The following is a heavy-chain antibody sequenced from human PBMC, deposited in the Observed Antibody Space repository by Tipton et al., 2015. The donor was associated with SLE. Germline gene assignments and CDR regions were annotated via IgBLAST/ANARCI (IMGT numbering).Heavy chain of an antibody. CDR2: IYYSGST. CDR3: ARDWRPYYDFWSGDGGFDY. Sequence: TLSLTCSVYGGSFSAYYWSWIRPPPGKGLEWIGYIYYSGSTNYNPSLQSRVTISVDTTKNQFSRKLSSVTAADTAVYYCARDWRPYYDFWSGDGGFDYWGQGTLVTVSS. CDR1: GGSFSAYY. V-gene: IGHV4-59*12. D-gene: IGHD3-3*01. J-gene: IGHJ4*02.